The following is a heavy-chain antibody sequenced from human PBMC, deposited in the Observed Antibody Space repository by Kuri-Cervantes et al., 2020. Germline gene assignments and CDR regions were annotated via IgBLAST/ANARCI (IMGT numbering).Heavy chain of an antibody. CDR2: INPSGGST. Sequence: ASVKVSCKASGYTFTSYYILWVRQAPGQGLEWMGIINPSGGSTTYAQKFQGRVTMTRDTSTSAVYMELSSLRSEDTAVYYCARVESLSRFDPWDQGTLVTVSS. J-gene: IGHJ5*02. CDR1: GYTFTSYY. CDR3: ARVESLSRFDP. V-gene: IGHV1-46*01.